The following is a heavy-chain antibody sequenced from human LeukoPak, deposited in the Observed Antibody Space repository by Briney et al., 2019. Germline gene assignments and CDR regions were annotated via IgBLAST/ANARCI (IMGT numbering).Heavy chain of an antibody. D-gene: IGHD6-19*01. J-gene: IGHJ4*02. V-gene: IGHV4-59*01. Sequence: SETLSLTCAVYGGSFSGYYWSWIRQPPGKGLEWIGYIYYTGNTNYNPSLKSRVTMSLDTSRNQFSLKLSSLTAADTAVYYCASTYSSGEDWGQGTLVTVSS. CDR3: ASTYSSGED. CDR1: GGSFSGYY. CDR2: IYYTGNT.